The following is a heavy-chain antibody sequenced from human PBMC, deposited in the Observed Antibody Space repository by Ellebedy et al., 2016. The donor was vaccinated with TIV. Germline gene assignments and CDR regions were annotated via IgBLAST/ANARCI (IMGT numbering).Heavy chain of an antibody. CDR1: GFTFSHYW. Sequence: PGGSLRLSCAASGFTFSHYWMTWVRQAPGRGLEWVANINQDGSEKYYVDSVKGRFTISRDNTKNSLYLQMNSLKTEDTAVYYCTSGYSYAYPHWGQGTLVTVSS. V-gene: IGHV3-7*03. J-gene: IGHJ4*02. CDR3: TSGYSYAYPH. CDR2: INQDGSEK. D-gene: IGHD5-18*01.